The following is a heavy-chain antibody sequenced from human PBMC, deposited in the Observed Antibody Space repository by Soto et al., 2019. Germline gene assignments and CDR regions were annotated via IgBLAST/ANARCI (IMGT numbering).Heavy chain of an antibody. Sequence: PSETLSLTCAVSGGSISSSNWWSWVRQPPGKGLEWIGEIYHSGSTNYNPSLKSRVTISVDKSKNQFSLKLSSVTAADTAVYYCAREDPSGSYNPFFDYWGQGTLVTVSS. D-gene: IGHD1-26*01. CDR1: GGSISSSNW. V-gene: IGHV4-4*02. CDR2: IYHSGST. CDR3: AREDPSGSYNPFFDY. J-gene: IGHJ4*02.